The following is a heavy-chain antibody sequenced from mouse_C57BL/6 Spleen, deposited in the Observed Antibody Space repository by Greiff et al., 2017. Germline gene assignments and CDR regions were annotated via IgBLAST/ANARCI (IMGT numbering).Heavy chain of an antibody. J-gene: IGHJ2*01. CDR3: ARGSDYYFDY. CDR1: GYTFTSYW. V-gene: IGHV1-55*01. Sequence: VQLQQSGAELVKPGASVKMSCKASGYTFTSYWITWVKQRPGQGLEWIGDIYPGSGSTNYHEKFKSKATLTVDTASSTAYLHLSSLTSEDSAVYYCARGSDYYFDYWGQGTTLTVSS. CDR2: IYPGSGST.